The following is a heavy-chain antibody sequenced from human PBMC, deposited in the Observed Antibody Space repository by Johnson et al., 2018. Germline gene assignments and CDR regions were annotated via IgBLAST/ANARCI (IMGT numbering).Heavy chain of an antibody. J-gene: IGHJ3*02. Sequence: QVQLVQSGGGVVQPGRSLRLSCAASGFTFSSYAMHWVRQAPGKGLEWVAVISYDGSNKYYADSVKGRFTISRDNSKNTLYLQMNSLRAEDTAVYYCARDASRDSPDAFDIWGQGTMVTVSS. CDR3: ARDASRDSPDAFDI. CDR2: ISYDGSNK. V-gene: IGHV3-30-3*01. CDR1: GFTFSSYA.